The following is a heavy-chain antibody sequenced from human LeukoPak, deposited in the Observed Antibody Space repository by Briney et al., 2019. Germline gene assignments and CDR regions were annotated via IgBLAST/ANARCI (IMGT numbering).Heavy chain of an antibody. CDR3: AKDPRGWFGEWDFDY. CDR2: INHRGST. V-gene: IGHV4-34*01. D-gene: IGHD3-10*01. J-gene: IGHJ4*02. Sequence: PSETLSLTCAVYGGSFSGYYWSWIRQPPGKGLEWIGEINHRGSTNYNPSLGSRVTISVDTSKNQFSLKLSSVTAADTAVYYCAKDPRGWFGEWDFDYWGQGTLVTVSS. CDR1: GGSFSGYY.